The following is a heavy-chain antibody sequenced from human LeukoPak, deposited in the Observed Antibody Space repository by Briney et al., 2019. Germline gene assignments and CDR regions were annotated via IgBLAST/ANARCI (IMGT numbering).Heavy chain of an antibody. CDR1: GFTFSSYS. CDR3: ARGFIVVVPAAIDCYYYGMDV. Sequence: GGSLRLSCAASGFTFSSYSMNWVRQAPGKGLEWVSSISSSSSYIYYADSVKGRFTISRDNAKNSLYLQVNSLRAEDTAVYYCARGFIVVVPAAIDCYYYGMDVWGQGTTVTVSS. J-gene: IGHJ6*02. D-gene: IGHD2-2*01. CDR2: ISSSSSYI. V-gene: IGHV3-21*01.